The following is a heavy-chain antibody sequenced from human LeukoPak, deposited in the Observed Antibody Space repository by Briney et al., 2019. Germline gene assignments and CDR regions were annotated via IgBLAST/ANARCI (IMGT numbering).Heavy chain of an antibody. J-gene: IGHJ4*02. CDR3: AKEWGVDYGLRY. CDR2: ISSSGSTI. CDR1: GFTFSDYY. V-gene: IGHV3-11*01. Sequence: GGSLRLSCAASGFTFSDYYMSWIRQAPGKGLEWVSYISSSGSTINYADSVKGRFTISRDNAKNSLYLKMNSLRADDTAVYYCAKEWGVDYGLRYWGQGTLVTVSS. D-gene: IGHD4-17*01.